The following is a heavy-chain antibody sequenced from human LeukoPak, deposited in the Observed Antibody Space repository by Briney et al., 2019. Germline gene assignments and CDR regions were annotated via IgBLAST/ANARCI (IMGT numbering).Heavy chain of an antibody. CDR1: GGSISSYY. CDR3: ARVDRSSGYYPFDI. J-gene: IGHJ3*02. V-gene: IGHV4-4*07. D-gene: IGHD3-22*01. Sequence: SETLSLTCTVSGGSISSYYWSWIRQPAGKGLEWIGRIYTSGSTNYNPSLKSRVTMSVDTSKNRFSLKLSSVTAADTAVYYCARVDRSSGYYPFDIWGQGTMVTVSS. CDR2: IYTSGST.